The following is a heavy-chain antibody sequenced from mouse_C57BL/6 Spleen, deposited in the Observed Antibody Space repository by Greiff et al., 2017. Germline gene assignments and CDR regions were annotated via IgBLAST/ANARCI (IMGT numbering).Heavy chain of an antibody. J-gene: IGHJ2*01. CDR2: IWPGGGT. D-gene: IGHD2-2*01. Sequence: VQVVESGPGLVAPSQCLSITCTVSGFSLTSYAISWVRQPPGKGLEWLGVIWPGGGTNYNSALKSRLSISKDNSKSQVFLKMNSLQTDDTARYYCARGMVMSYVDYWGQGTTLTVSS. CDR1: GFSLTSYA. CDR3: ARGMVMSYVDY. V-gene: IGHV2-9-1*01.